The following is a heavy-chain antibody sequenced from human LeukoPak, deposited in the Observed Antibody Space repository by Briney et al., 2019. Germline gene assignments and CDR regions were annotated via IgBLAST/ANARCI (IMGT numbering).Heavy chain of an antibody. J-gene: IGHJ3*02. V-gene: IGHV7-4-1*02. Sequence: GASVKVSCRASGYTFTTYAISWVRQAPGQGLGYMGWIRTNTGSPTYAQGFTGRFVFSLDTSVNTAYLQISSLKAEDTAVYYCAKDLDSAAFDIWGQGTMVTVSS. CDR1: GYTFTTYA. D-gene: IGHD2-15*01. CDR3: AKDLDSAAFDI. CDR2: IRTNTGSP.